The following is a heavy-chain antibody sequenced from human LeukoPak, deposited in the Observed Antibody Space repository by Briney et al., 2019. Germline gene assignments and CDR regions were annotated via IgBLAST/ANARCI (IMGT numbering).Heavy chain of an antibody. Sequence: ASVKVSCKASGYTFTSYGISWVRQAPGQGLEWMGWISAENGNTNYAQKLQGRVTMTTDTSTSTAYMELRSLRSDDTAVYFCARCSGGDCYRPLDFWGQGTLVTVSS. J-gene: IGHJ4*02. D-gene: IGHD2-21*01. CDR3: ARCSGGDCYRPLDF. CDR2: ISAENGNT. V-gene: IGHV1-18*01. CDR1: GYTFTSYG.